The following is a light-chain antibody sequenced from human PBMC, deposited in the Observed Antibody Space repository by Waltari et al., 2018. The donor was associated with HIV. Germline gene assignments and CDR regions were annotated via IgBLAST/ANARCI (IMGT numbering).Light chain of an antibody. V-gene: IGLV2-14*01. Sequence: HSALTQPASVSGSPGQSVTISCRGIRFEPDIFTFLSWYQQHPGKPPRLILYGVGYRSEGVPYRFSGSKSGDTASLTISGLQSDDEGYYYCASHSTSDFLMFGGGTKLTVL. J-gene: IGLJ3*02. CDR3: ASHSTSDFLM. CDR1: RFEPDIFTF. CDR2: GVG.